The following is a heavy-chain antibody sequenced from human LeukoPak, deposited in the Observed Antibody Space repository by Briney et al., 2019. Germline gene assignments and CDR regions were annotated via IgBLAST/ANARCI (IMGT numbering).Heavy chain of an antibody. CDR2: INTNTGNP. J-gene: IGHJ4*02. V-gene: IGHV7-4-1*02. Sequence: ASVKVSCKASGYTFTSYAMNWVRQAPGQGLEWMGWINTNTGNPTYAQGFTGRFVFSLDTSVSTTYLQISSLKAGDTAVYYCAKDGAKLDYWGQGTLVTVSS. CDR1: GYTFTSYA. CDR3: AKDGAKLDY.